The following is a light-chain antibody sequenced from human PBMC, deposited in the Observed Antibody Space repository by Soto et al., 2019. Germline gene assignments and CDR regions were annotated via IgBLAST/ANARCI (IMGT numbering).Light chain of an antibody. CDR3: QHYGYSLWT. CDR1: QSLTSSY. J-gene: IGKJ1*01. CDR2: GVS. V-gene: IGKV3-20*01. Sequence: EIVLTQSPGTLSLSPGETATISCRASQSLTSSYLAWYQQRPGQAPRLLIYGVSSRATGIPDRFSGSGSGTDFTLTITRLQPEDFAVYYCQHYGYSLWTFGQGTKVDI.